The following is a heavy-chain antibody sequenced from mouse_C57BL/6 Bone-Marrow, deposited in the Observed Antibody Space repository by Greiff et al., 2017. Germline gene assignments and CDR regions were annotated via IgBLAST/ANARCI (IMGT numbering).Heavy chain of an antibody. CDR1: GFTFTDYY. Sequence: EVQLVESGGGLVQPGGSLSLSCAASGFTFTDYYMSWVRQPPGKALEWLGFIRNKANGYTTEYSASVQGRFTISRDNSQSILYLQMKARIAEDSATYYWARPYYGSSPAWFAYWGQGTLVTVSA. D-gene: IGHD1-1*01. J-gene: IGHJ3*01. CDR3: ARPYYGSSPAWFAY. V-gene: IGHV7-3*01. CDR2: IRNKANGYTT.